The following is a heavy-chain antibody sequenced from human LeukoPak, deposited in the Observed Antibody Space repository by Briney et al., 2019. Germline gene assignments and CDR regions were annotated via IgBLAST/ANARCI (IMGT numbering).Heavy chain of an antibody. CDR2: IFYSGST. D-gene: IGHD2-2*01. CDR1: GGSISSYY. CDR3: AASWKTGDTVVVAGAS. J-gene: IGHJ5*02. Sequence: PSETLSLTCTVSGGSISSYYWSWIRQPPGKGLEWIGNIFYSGSTYYNPSLKSRVTISVDTSKNQFSLRLSSVTAADTAVYYCAASWKTGDTVVVAGASWGQGTLVTVSS. V-gene: IGHV4-59*04.